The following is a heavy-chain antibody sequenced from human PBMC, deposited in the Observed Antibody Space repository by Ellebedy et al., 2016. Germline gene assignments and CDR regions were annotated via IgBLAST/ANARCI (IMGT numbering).Heavy chain of an antibody. CDR3: VTDYDSSGFSYGGDY. D-gene: IGHD3-22*01. CDR1: GFTFRSYW. V-gene: IGHV3-74*03. Sequence: HTGGSLRLSCAASGFTFRSYWMHWVRQAPGQGLVWVSRISSDETSKTYADSVMGRFTVSRDNTKNTLYLQMNRLRVEDSGLYYCVTDYDSSGFSYGGDYWGQGALVTVSS. CDR2: ISSDETSK. J-gene: IGHJ4*02.